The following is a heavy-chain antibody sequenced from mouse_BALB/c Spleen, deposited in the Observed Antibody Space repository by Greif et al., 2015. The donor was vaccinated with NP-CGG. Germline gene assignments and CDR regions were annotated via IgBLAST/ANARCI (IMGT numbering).Heavy chain of an antibody. D-gene: IGHD4-1*01. CDR3: ARETGTLYFDY. Sequence: LVESGAELVRPGVSVKISCKGSGYTFTDYAMHWVKQSHAKSLEWIGVISTYYGDASYNQKFKGKATMTVDKSSSTAYMELARLTSEDSAIYYCARETGTLYFDYWGQGTTLTVSS. CDR2: ISTYYGDA. J-gene: IGHJ2*01. V-gene: IGHV1S137*01. CDR1: GYTFTDYA.